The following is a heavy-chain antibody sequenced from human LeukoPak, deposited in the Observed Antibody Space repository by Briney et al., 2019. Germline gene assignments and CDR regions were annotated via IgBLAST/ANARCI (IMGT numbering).Heavy chain of an antibody. CDR1: GGSISSSSYY. Sequence: SETLSLTCTVSGGSISSSSYYWGWIRQPPGKGLEWIGSIYHSGSTYYNPSLKSRVTISVDTSKNQFSLKLSSVTAADTAVYYCARVHMATIDYWGQGTLVTVSS. V-gene: IGHV4-39*07. J-gene: IGHJ4*02. CDR3: ARVHMATIDY. CDR2: IYHSGST. D-gene: IGHD5-24*01.